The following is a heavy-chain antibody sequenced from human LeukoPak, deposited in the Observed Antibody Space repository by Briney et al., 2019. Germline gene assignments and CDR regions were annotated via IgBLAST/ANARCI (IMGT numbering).Heavy chain of an antibody. CDR2: IRSDGSNK. V-gene: IGHV3-30*02. CDR1: GFTFSTYD. CDR3: VGDFDY. Sequence: PGGSLRLSCAASGFTFSTYDMDWVRQAPGKGLEWVAFIRSDGSNKHYADSVEGRFTISRDNSENTLYLQMNSLRAEDTALYYCVGDFDYWGQGTLVTVSS. J-gene: IGHJ4*02.